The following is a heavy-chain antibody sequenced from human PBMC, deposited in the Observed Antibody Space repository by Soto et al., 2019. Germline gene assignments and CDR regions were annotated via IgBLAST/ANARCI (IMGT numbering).Heavy chain of an antibody. Sequence: SQTLSLTCAISGDSVSSNSAAWNWVRQSPSRGLEWLGRTYYRSKWKTDYAVSVRGRITINPDTSKNQFSLQLNSVTPGDTAVYYCARGDVIDIWGRGTMVTVSS. V-gene: IGHV6-1*01. J-gene: IGHJ3*02. CDR3: ARGDVIDI. CDR1: GDSVSSNSAA. CDR2: TYYRSKWKT.